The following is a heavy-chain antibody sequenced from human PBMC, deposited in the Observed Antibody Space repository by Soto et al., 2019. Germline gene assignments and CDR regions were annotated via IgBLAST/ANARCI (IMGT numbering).Heavy chain of an antibody. D-gene: IGHD2-15*01. V-gene: IGHV3-23*01. Sequence: GGSLRLSCAASGFTFSSYAMIWVRQAPVNGLEFVSAISGIFGSTYYADSVKGRFTISRYNSKNTLYLQMGSLRADYRAVYYCTSIGPPWAFDIWGQGTMVTVSS. CDR2: ISGIFGST. CDR3: TSIGPPWAFDI. CDR1: GFTFSSYA. J-gene: IGHJ3*02.